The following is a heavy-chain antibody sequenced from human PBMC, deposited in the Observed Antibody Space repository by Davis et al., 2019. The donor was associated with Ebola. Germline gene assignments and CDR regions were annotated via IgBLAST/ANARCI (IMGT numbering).Heavy chain of an antibody. Sequence: GGSLRLSCAASGFTFSAYYINWIRQAPGKGLEYESAIIDNGDRTNYADSVKGRFTISRDNSKDTLYLHMTSLRPEDTATYYCVKGWLVHDFWGQGTMVTVSS. D-gene: IGHD6-6*01. J-gene: IGHJ4*02. V-gene: IGHV3-64D*08. CDR1: GFTFSAYY. CDR2: IIDNGDRT. CDR3: VKGWLVHDF.